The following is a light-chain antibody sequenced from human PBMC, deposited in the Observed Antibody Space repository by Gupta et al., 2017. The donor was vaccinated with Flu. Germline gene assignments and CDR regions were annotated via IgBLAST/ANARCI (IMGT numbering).Light chain of an antibody. V-gene: IGKV1-39*01. CDR1: QGILTY. J-gene: IGKJ1*01. Sequence: DIRMTQSPSSLSASVGDRVTLTCRASQGILTYVNWYQQKPGKAPKLLLSDATRLQVGVPSRFSDSGSGTYFTLTINSLQIEDFATYFCQQGSAIPSTFGQGTKVEIK. CDR3: QQGSAIPST. CDR2: DAT.